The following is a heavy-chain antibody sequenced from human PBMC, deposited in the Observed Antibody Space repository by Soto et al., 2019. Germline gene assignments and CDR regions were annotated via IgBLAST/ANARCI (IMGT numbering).Heavy chain of an antibody. Sequence: SETLSLTCTVAGGSISNAAYSWSWIRQPPGKGLEWIGHIYPSGMPFYNPSLRSRVTISIDRSNDQFSLNLKSVTAADTAVYYCARERGGYGLFDSWGQGTLVTVSS. CDR3: ARERGGYGLFDS. J-gene: IGHJ4*02. D-gene: IGHD5-18*01. V-gene: IGHV4-30-2*01. CDR2: IYPSGMP. CDR1: GGSISNAAYS.